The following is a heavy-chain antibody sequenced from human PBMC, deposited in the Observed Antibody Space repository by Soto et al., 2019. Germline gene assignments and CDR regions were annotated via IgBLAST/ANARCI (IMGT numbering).Heavy chain of an antibody. V-gene: IGHV5-51*01. CDR1: GYSFTSYW. J-gene: IGHJ4*02. D-gene: IGHD3-22*01. CDR3: ARLVSTFPGSSGLSKAYFDY. CDR2: IYPGDSDT. Sequence: PGESLKISCKGSGYSFTSYWIGWVRQMPGKGLECMGIIYPGDSDTRYSPSFQGQVTISADKSISTAYLQWSSLKASDTAMYYCARLVSTFPGSSGLSKAYFDYWGQGTLVTVSS.